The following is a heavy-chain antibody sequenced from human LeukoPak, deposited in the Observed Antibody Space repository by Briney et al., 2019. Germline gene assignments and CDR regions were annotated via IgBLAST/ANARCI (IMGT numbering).Heavy chain of an antibody. CDR3: AREERLRWTGY. CDR1: GFTFSDYY. J-gene: IGHJ4*02. Sequence: SGGSLRLSCAASGFTFSDYYMSWIRQAPGKGLEWLSYISSSGTTIQYADSVKGRFTISRDNAKNSLYLQMNSLRAEDTAVYYCAREERLRWTGYWGQGTLVTVSS. CDR2: ISSSGTTI. V-gene: IGHV3-11*01. D-gene: IGHD3/OR15-3a*01.